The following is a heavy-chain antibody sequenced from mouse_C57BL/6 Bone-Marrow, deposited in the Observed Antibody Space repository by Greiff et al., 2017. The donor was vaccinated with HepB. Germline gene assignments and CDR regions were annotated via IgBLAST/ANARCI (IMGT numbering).Heavy chain of an antibody. V-gene: IGHV1-69*01. J-gene: IGHJ4*01. CDR3: ARRDDYDGLYAMDY. Sequence: VQLQQPGAELVMPGASVKLSCKASGYTFTSYWMHWVKQRPGQGLEWIGEIDPSDSYTNYNQKFKGKSTLTVDKSSSTAYMQLNSLTSEDSAVYYCARRDDYDGLYAMDYWGQGTSVTVSS. CDR1: GYTFTSYW. D-gene: IGHD2-4*01. CDR2: IDPSDSYT.